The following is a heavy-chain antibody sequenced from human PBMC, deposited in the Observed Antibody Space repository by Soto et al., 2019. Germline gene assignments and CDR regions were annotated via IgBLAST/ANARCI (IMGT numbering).Heavy chain of an antibody. CDR3: AGCPGSSGYYSNYYGMDV. V-gene: IGHV1-69*01. CDR1: GGTFSSYA. Sequence: QVQLVQSGAEVKKPGSSVKVSCKASGGTFSSYAISWVRQAPGQGLEWMGGIIPIFGTANYAQKFQGRVTITADEYTSTAYMELSSLRSEDTAVYYCAGCPGSSGYYSNYYGMDVWGQGTTVTVSS. D-gene: IGHD3-22*01. J-gene: IGHJ6*02. CDR2: IIPIFGTA.